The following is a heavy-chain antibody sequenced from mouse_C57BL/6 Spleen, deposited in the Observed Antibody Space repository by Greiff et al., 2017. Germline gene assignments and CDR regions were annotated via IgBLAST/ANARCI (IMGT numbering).Heavy chain of an antibody. CDR2: INPGSGGT. Sequence: QVQLQQSGAELVRPGTSVKVSCKASGYAFTNYLIEWVKQRPGQGLEWIGVINPGSGGTNYNEKFKGKATLTAAKSSSTAYMQLSSLTSEDSAVYFCARDLLSYWYFDVWGTGTTVTVSS. CDR3: ARDLLSYWYFDV. CDR1: GYAFTNYL. V-gene: IGHV1-54*01. J-gene: IGHJ1*03. D-gene: IGHD1-1*01.